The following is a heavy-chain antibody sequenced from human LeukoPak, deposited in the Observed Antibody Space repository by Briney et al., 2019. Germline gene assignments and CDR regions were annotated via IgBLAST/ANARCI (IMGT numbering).Heavy chain of an antibody. CDR2: VSPGGYT. V-gene: IGHV4-34*01. CDR1: GVSIIDYY. CDR3: ARIRCGHGHHMCYNH. J-gene: IGHJ5*02. Sequence: SETLSLTCAVSGVSIIDYYWSWIRQCPGKGLEWIGEVSPGGYTNYNPSLKSRVIISEDPSESHLSLRLRSATDADTATYYCARIRCGHGHHMCYNHWAQGTLVTVSS. D-gene: IGHD2-21*01.